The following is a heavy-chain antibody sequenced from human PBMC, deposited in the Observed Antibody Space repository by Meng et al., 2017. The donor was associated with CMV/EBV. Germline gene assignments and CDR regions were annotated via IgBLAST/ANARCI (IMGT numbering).Heavy chain of an antibody. CDR3: ASVTGIGWWYFDL. D-gene: IGHD1-20*01. CDR1: GGTFSSYA. J-gene: IGHJ2*01. Sequence: QVLLVASGGGGKEPWALVKVSCKASGGTFSSYAISWVRQAPGQGLEWMGGIIPIFGTANYAQKFQGRVTITADESTSTAYMELSSLRSEDTAVYYCASVTGIGWWYFDLWGRGTLVTVSS. V-gene: IGHV1-69*01. CDR2: IIPIFGTA.